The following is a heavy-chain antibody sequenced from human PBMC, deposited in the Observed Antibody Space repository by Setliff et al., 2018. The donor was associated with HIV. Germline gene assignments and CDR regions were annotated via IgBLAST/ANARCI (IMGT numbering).Heavy chain of an antibody. V-gene: IGHV3-33*08. J-gene: IGHJ4*02. CDR3: ARDAEGVVASTTGSKVDY. CDR2: IRFDGNRE. CDR1: GFTFSSYA. Sequence: GGSLRLSCASSGFTFSSYAMHWVRQAPGKGLEWVAHIRFDGNREYYADSVKGRFTISRDNAKNTLYLQMNSLTVEDTALYYCARDAEGVVASTTGSKVDYWGRGTLVTVSS. D-gene: IGHD1-26*01.